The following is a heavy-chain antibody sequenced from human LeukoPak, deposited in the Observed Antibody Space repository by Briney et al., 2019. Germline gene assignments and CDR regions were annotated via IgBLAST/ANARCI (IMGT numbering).Heavy chain of an antibody. CDR3: ARAYSRSSPYFDY. J-gene: IGHJ4*02. CDR1: GFTLSNYA. D-gene: IGHD6-6*01. Sequence: GGSLRLSCEASGFTLSNYAMIWVRQAPGKGLEWVSAIFATGRATQYADSVKGRFTISRDNSKNTLSLQMNSLRAEDTAVYYCARAYSRSSPYFDYWGQGTLVTVSS. CDR2: IFATGRAT. V-gene: IGHV3-23*01.